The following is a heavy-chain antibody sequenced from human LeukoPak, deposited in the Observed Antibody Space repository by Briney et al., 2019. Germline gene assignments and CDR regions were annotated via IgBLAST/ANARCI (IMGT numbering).Heavy chain of an antibody. CDR1: GYTFTSYD. J-gene: IGHJ4*02. CDR2: MSPNSGDT. CDR3: ARGPPNWGYDY. D-gene: IGHD7-27*01. V-gene: IGHV1-8*01. Sequence: ASVKVSCKASGYTFTSYDFNWVRQASGQRPEWMGWMSPNSGDTGYAQKFQDRVTMTRNTSISTAYMELSSLRSDDTAVYYCARGPPNWGYDYWGPGTLVTVSS.